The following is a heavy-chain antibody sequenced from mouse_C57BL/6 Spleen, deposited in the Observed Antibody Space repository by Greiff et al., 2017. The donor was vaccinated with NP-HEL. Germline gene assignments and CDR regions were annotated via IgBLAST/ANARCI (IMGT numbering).Heavy chain of an antibody. D-gene: IGHD2-3*01. V-gene: IGHV5-17*01. CDR1: GFTFSDYG. CDR2: ISSGSSTI. J-gene: IGHJ3*01. Sequence: EVQRVESGGGLVKPGGSLKLSCAASGFTFSDYGMHWVRQAPEKGLEWVAYISSGSSTIYYADTVKGRFTISRDNAKNTLFLQMTSLRSEDTAMYYCATSWLLRFAYWGQGTLVTVSA. CDR3: ATSWLLRFAY.